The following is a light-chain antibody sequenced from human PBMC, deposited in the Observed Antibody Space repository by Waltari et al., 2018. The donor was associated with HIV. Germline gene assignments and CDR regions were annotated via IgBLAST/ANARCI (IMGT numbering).Light chain of an antibody. J-gene: IGLJ2*01. CDR1: TSDIGIFDS. Sequence: QSALTQPASVSGSPGQSITISCAGTTSDIGIFDSVSWYQHHPGRAPQLMIFGVYSRPSGVSSRFSGSKSGNTASLTISGLQAEDEANYYCCSYTAIHTLIFGGGTKLTVL. CDR3: CSYTAIHTLI. CDR2: GVY. V-gene: IGLV2-14*01.